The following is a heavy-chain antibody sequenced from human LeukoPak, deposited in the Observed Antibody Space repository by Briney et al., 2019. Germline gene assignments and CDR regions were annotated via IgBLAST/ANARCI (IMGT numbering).Heavy chain of an antibody. Sequence: SETLSLTCTVSGGFISSYYWSWIRQPAGKGLEWIWRMHTSGSTNYNPSLKSRVTMSVDTSKNQFSLRLSSVTAADTAVYYCARDEGSGWHDYWGQGTLVTVSS. CDR2: MHTSGST. J-gene: IGHJ4*02. CDR1: GGFISSYY. CDR3: ARDEGSGWHDY. V-gene: IGHV4-4*07. D-gene: IGHD6-19*01.